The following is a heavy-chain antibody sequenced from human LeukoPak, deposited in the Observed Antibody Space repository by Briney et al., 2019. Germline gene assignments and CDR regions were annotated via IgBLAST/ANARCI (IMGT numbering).Heavy chain of an antibody. D-gene: IGHD6-13*01. V-gene: IGHV4-39*07. CDR2: IYYSGST. CDR3: ARVRSGSSSWLFRYFDL. CDR1: GGSISSSSYY. Sequence: PSETLSLTCTVSGGSISSSSYYWGWIRQPPGKGLEWIGSIYYSGSTYYNPSLKSRVTISVDTSKNQFSLKLSSVTAADTAVYYCARVRSGSSSWLFRYFDLWGRGTLVTVSS. J-gene: IGHJ2*01.